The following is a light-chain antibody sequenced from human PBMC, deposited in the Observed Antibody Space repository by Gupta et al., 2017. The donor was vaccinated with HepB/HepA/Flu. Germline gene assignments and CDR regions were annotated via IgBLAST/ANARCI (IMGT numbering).Light chain of an antibody. CDR3: KQSIQPPQT. Sequence: DIVMTQTPLSLSVTPGQPASISCKSSESLLDSNGKTYLYWYLQKAGQPPQLLIYEGSNRGSGVPDRFSGSGSGTDFTLKISRVEAEDVGTYYCKQSIQPPQTFGQGTKVEI. CDR1: ESLLDSNGKTY. J-gene: IGKJ1*01. V-gene: IGKV2D-29*01. CDR2: EGS.